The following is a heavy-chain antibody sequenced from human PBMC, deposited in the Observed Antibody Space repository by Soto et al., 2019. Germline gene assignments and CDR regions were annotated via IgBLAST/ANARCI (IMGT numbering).Heavy chain of an antibody. CDR3: AVDGGYCSSTICYGWFDP. CDR1: GFTFSDYY. CDR2: ISSSSSYT. J-gene: IGHJ5*02. V-gene: IGHV3-11*05. D-gene: IGHD2-2*03. Sequence: QVPLVESGGGLVKPGGSLRLSCAASGFTFSDYYMSWIRQAPGKGLEWVSYISSSSSYTNYADPVKGRFTIPRDNAKNSRFLHIIGLRAEVTAVYYCAVDGGYCSSTICYGWFDPWGQGALVTVFS.